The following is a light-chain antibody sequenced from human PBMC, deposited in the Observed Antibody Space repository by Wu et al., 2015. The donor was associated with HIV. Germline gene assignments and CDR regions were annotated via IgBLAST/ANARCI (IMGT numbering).Light chain of an antibody. CDR1: QDITSA. CDR2: DAS. Sequence: GDRVTITCRASQDITSALAWYQQKPGKPPRLLIYDASSLQSGVPSRFSGSRSATDFTLTISSLQPEDSAAYYCQQFRSYPLTFGPGTKLELK. J-gene: IGKJ3*01. V-gene: IGKV1-13*02. CDR3: QQFRSYPLT.